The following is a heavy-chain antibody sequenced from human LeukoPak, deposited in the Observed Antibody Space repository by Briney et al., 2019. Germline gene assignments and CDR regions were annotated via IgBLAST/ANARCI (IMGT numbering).Heavy chain of an antibody. CDR3: ARGRYSSGWYLRGYYYYYMDV. CDR1: GYTFTSYD. Sequence: GASVKVSCKASGYTFTSYDINWVRQATGQGLEWMGWMNPNSGNTGYAQKFQGRVTITRNTSISTAYMELSSLRSEDTAVYYCARGRYSSGWYLRGYYYYYMDVWGKGTTVTVSS. V-gene: IGHV1-8*01. J-gene: IGHJ6*03. D-gene: IGHD6-19*01. CDR2: MNPNSGNT.